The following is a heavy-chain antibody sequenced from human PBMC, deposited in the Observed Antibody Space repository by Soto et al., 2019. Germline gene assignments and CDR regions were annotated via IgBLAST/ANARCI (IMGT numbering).Heavy chain of an antibody. Sequence: SETLSLTCTVSGGSISSGDYYWSWIRQPPGKGLEWIGYIYYSGSTYYNPSLKSRVTISVDTSKNQLSLKLRSVTAADTALYYCARDRGSRVYNGDFDYWGQGTLVTVSS. CDR2: IYYSGST. J-gene: IGHJ4*02. CDR3: ARDRGSRVYNGDFDY. CDR1: GGSISSGDYY. D-gene: IGHD3-10*01. V-gene: IGHV4-30-4*01.